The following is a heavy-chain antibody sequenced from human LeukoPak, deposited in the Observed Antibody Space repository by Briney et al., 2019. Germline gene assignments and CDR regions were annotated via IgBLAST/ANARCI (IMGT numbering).Heavy chain of an antibody. J-gene: IGHJ6*02. CDR1: GFMFSSYG. CDR2: ISYDGGSK. CDR3: AKDRGTSSSAYGMDV. D-gene: IGHD6-6*01. Sequence: GGSPRLSCAASGFMFSSYGMHWVRQAPGKGLEWVAVISYDGGSKYHADSVRGRFTISRDNSKNTLYLQMNSLRGEDTAVCYCAKDRGTSSSAYGMDVWGQGTTVTVSS. V-gene: IGHV3-30*18.